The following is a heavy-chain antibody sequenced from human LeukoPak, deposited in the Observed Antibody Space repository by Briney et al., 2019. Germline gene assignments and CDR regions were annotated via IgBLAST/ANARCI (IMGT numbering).Heavy chain of an antibody. J-gene: IGHJ5*02. V-gene: IGHV5-51*01. CDR1: GYSFTSYW. CDR3: ARLASDSSGYYYVRGFDP. Sequence: GESLKISCKGSGYSFTSYWIGWVRQMPGKGLEWMGIIYPGDSDTRYSPSFQGQVTISADKSISTAYLQLSSLKASDTAMYYCARLASDSSGYYYVRGFDPWGQGTLVTGSS. D-gene: IGHD3-22*01. CDR2: IYPGDSDT.